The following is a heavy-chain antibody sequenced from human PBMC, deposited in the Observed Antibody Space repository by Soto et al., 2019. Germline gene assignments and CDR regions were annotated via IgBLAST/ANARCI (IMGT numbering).Heavy chain of an antibody. Sequence: GGSLRLSCAASGFTFSSYAMSWVRQAPGKGLEWVSAISGSGGSTYYADSVKGRFTISRDNSKNTLYLQMNSLRAEDTAVYYCASSTYFSDSRGYHFKNLDSWGQGTLVTVSS. D-gene: IGHD3-22*01. J-gene: IGHJ4*02. CDR1: GFTFSSYA. CDR3: ASSTYFSDSRGYHFKNLDS. V-gene: IGHV3-23*01. CDR2: ISGSGGST.